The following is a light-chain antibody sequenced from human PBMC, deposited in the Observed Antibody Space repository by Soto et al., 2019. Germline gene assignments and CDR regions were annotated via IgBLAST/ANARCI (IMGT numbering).Light chain of an antibody. J-gene: IGLJ2*01. Sequence: QSALTQPASVSGSPGQSITISCIRTSSNVGSYNLVSWYQHPPGKAPKLIIYEASEPPSGVSNRFSGAQSGHTASLTISGLQAEDEADYYCSSYAGGVVFGGGTKLTVL. CDR1: SSNVGSYNL. CDR3: SSYAGGVV. CDR2: EAS. V-gene: IGLV2-23*01.